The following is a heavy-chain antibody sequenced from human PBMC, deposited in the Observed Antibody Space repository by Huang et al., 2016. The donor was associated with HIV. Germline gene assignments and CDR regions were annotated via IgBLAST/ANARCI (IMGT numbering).Heavy chain of an antibody. V-gene: IGHV4-39*01. Sequence: QLQLQESGPGLVKPSETLSLTCTVSGGSISSSSYYWGWIRQPPGKGLEWNGSIYYSGSSDYNPSLKSRVTISVDTSKNQFSLKLSSVTAADTAVYYCARLPGSSGWYFYFDYWGQGTLVTVSS. CDR1: GGSISSSSYY. J-gene: IGHJ4*02. D-gene: IGHD6-19*01. CDR3: ARLPGSSGWYFYFDY. CDR2: IYYSGSS.